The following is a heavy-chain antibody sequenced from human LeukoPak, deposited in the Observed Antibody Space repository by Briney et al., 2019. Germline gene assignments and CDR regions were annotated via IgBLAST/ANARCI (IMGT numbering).Heavy chain of an antibody. CDR3: ARGPRELSLRHYYYGMDV. CDR1: GGSFSGYY. V-gene: IGHV4-34*01. CDR2: INHSGST. D-gene: IGHD3-16*02. J-gene: IGHJ6*02. Sequence: PSETLSLTCAVYGGSFSGYYWNWIRQPPGKGLEWIGEINHSGSTNYNPSLKSRVTISVDTSKNQFSLKLSSVTAADTAVYYCARGPRELSLRHYYYGMDVWGQGTTVTVSS.